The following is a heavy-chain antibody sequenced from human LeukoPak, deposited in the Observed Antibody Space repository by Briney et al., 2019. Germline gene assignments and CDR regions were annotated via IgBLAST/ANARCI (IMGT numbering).Heavy chain of an antibody. CDR1: GFTVSSNY. D-gene: IGHD3-22*01. CDR3: AKDHMIVGSSAFDI. J-gene: IGHJ3*02. Sequence: GGSLRLSCAASGFTVSSNYMSWVRQAPGKRLEWVSVIYSGGSTYYADSVKGRFTISRDNSKNTLYLQMNSLRAEDTAVHYCAKDHMIVGSSAFDIWGQGTMVTVSS. V-gene: IGHV3-53*05. CDR2: IYSGGST.